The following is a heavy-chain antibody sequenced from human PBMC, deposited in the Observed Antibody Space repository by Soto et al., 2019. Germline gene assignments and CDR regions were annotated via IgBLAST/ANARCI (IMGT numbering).Heavy chain of an antibody. D-gene: IGHD6-19*01. V-gene: IGHV3-15*07. CDR3: TTLKRAVAGMNYYYGMDV. CDR1: GFTFSNAW. CDR2: IKSKTDGGTT. J-gene: IGHJ6*02. Sequence: GGSLRLSCAASGFTFSNAWMNWVRQAPGKGLEWVGRIKSKTDGGTTDYAAPVKGRFTISRDDSKNTLYLQMNSLKTEDTALYYCTTLKRAVAGMNYYYGMDVWGQGTTVTVSS.